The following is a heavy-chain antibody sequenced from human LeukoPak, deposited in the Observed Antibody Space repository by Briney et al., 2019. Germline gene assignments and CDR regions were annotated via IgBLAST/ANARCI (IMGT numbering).Heavy chain of an antibody. J-gene: IGHJ3*02. CDR2: ISWSRHII. CDR1: GFTVDDYA. V-gene: IGHV3-9*01. CDR3: VRDHVGGSCVDCPLGDAFDT. Sequence: QPGRSLRLSCAASGFTVDDYAMHWVRQAPGKGLEWVAGISWSRHIIEYADSVRGRFTISRDNAKNSLFLQMNSLRAEDSAMYYCVRDHVGGSCVDCPLGDAFDTWGQGTMVTVSS. D-gene: IGHD2-15*01.